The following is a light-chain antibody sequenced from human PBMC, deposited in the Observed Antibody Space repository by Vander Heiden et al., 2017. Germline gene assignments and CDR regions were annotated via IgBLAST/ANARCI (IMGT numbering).Light chain of an antibody. Sequence: EIMFTQSPATLSLSPGERATLSCRASQSVRSYLAWYKQKPGQAPRLLIYDASNRATGIPARFSGSGYGTDFTLTISIREPEDFAVYYCQQPSNSPLLTFGGGTKVDLK. J-gene: IGKJ4*01. CDR1: QSVRSY. CDR3: QQPSNSPLLT. CDR2: DAS. V-gene: IGKV3-11*01.